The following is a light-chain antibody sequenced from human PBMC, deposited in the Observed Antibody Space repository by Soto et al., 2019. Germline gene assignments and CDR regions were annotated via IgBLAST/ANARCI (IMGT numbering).Light chain of an antibody. V-gene: IGKV1-5*01. Sequence: DIQMTQAPSTLSASVGDRVTITCRASQSINIWLAWYQQKPGQAPKFLIYDASTLESGVPSRFSGSGSGTEFTLTISSLQPDDFATYYCQQYNSYSYTFGQGTKLEIK. CDR1: QSINIW. CDR2: DAS. J-gene: IGKJ2*01. CDR3: QQYNSYSYT.